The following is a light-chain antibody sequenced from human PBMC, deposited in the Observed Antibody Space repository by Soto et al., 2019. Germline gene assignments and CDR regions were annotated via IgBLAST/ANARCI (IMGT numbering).Light chain of an antibody. CDR2: SNS. J-gene: IGLJ3*02. CDR1: SSNIGAGYD. CDR3: QSYDSSLSGSV. Sequence: QSVLTQPPSVSGAPGQRVTISCTGSSSNIGAGYDVHWYQQLPGTAPKLLIYSNSNRPSGVPDRFSGSKSGTSASLAITGLRAEDEADYSCQSYDSSLSGSVFGGGTKLTVL. V-gene: IGLV1-40*01.